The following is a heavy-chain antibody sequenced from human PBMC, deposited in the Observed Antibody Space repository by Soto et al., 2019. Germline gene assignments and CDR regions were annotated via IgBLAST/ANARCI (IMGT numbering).Heavy chain of an antibody. V-gene: IGHV3-21*02. CDR1: GFAFRSYG. D-gene: IGHD3-9*01. CDR3: ARDGADYDILTGYYDYYYHGMDV. CDR2: ISTSSSAI. J-gene: IGHJ6*02. Sequence: EVQLVESGGGLVKPGGSLRLSCVASGFAFRSYGMNWVRQAPGKGLEWVSSISTSSSAIYYTDSVKGRFTISRDNARNSLYLQMKSLRAEDTDVYFCARDGADYDILTGYYDYYYHGMDVWGQGTTVTVSS.